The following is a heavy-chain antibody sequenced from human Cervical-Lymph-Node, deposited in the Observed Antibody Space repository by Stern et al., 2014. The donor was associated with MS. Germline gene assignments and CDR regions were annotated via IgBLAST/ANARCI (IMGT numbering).Heavy chain of an antibody. CDR1: GASVSSHY. J-gene: IGHJ2*01. D-gene: IGHD1-26*01. V-gene: IGHV4-59*02. Sequence: QVQLVESGPGLVKPSETLSLTCTVSGASVSSHYWSWIRQSPGKGLEWIGYIYQSGNTNYNPSLNSRVTISGDTSKNQFSLKLTSVTAADTAVYYCARSLRVGATSFWHFALWGRGTLVTVSS. CDR2: IYQSGNT. CDR3: ARSLRVGATSFWHFAL.